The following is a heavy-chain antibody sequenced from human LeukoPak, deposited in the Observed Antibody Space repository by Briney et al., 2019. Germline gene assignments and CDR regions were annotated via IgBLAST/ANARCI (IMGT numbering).Heavy chain of an antibody. D-gene: IGHD1-14*01. CDR2: MDQGGGFI. CDR1: GFTISYYS. J-gene: IGHJ4*02. CDR3: AKDYRGSGEVGETGPLDY. Sequence: SGGSLRLSCAASGFTISYYSMNWVRQASAKGLEWVAGMDQGGGFIQYADSVKGRFTISRDNSKNTLHLQMSSLRAEDTAVYYCAKDYRGSGEVGETGPLDYWGQGTLVTVSS. V-gene: IGHV3-23*01.